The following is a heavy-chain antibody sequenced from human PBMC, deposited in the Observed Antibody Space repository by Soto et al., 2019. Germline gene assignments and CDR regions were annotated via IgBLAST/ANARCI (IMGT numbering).Heavy chain of an antibody. J-gene: IGHJ3*02. D-gene: IGHD4-17*01. CDR2: IYHSGST. CDR1: GGSISSSNW. CDR3: ARAPDYGDYGPGSLPNAFDI. Sequence: QVQLQESGPGLVKPSGTLSLTCAVSGGSISSSNWWSWVRQHPGKGLEWIGEIYHSGSTNYNPSLKSRVTLSVDKSKNQFSLKLSSVTAADTAVYYCARAPDYGDYGPGSLPNAFDIWGQGTMVTVSS. V-gene: IGHV4-4*02.